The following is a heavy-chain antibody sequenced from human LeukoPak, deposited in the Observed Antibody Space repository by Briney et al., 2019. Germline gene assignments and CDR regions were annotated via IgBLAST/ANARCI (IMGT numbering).Heavy chain of an antibody. CDR3: AKRPYSSSWYGFYGY. D-gene: IGHD6-13*01. CDR1: GFTFSSYA. Sequence: GGSLRLSCAASGFTFSSYAMSWVRQAPGKGLEWVSAISGSGGSTYYADSVKGRFTISRDNSKNTLYLQMNSLRAEDTAVYYCAKRPYSSSWYGFYGYWGQGTLVTVPS. J-gene: IGHJ4*02. V-gene: IGHV3-23*01. CDR2: ISGSGGST.